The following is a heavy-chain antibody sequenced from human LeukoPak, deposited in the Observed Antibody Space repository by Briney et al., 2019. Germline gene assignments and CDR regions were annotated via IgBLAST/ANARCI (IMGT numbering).Heavy chain of an antibody. Sequence: ASVKASCKASGYTFTSYDINWVRQATGQGLEWMGWMNPNSGNTGYAQKFQGRVTMTRNTSISTAYMELSSLRSEDTAVYYCARGLGYCSGGSCPAFNWFDPWGQGTLVTVSS. CDR3: ARGLGYCSGGSCPAFNWFDP. V-gene: IGHV1-8*01. J-gene: IGHJ5*02. D-gene: IGHD2-15*01. CDR1: GYTFTSYD. CDR2: MNPNSGNT.